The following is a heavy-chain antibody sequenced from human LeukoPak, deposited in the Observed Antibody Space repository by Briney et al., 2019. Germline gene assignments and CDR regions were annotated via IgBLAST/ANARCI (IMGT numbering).Heavy chain of an antibody. Sequence: GRSLRLSCAASGFTFDDYAMHWVRQAPGKGLEWVSGISWNSGSIGYADSVKGRFTISRDNAKNSLYLQMNSLRAEDTALYYCAKPYGSGSFRQNWFDPWGQGTLVTVSS. CDR3: AKPYGSGSFRQNWFDP. V-gene: IGHV3-9*01. CDR1: GFTFDDYA. CDR2: ISWNSGSI. D-gene: IGHD3-10*01. J-gene: IGHJ5*02.